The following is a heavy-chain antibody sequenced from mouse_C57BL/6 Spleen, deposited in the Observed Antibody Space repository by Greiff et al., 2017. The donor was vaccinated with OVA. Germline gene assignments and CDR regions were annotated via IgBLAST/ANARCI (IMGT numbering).Heavy chain of an antibody. J-gene: IGHJ3*01. Sequence: QGQLKQSGAELVRPGASVTLSCKASGYTFTDYEMHWVKQTPVHGLEWIGAIDPETGGTAYNQKFKGKAILTADKSSSTAYMELRSLTSEDSAVYYCTRSYDGYYDAWFAYWGQGTLVTVSA. V-gene: IGHV1-15*01. D-gene: IGHD2-3*01. CDR1: GYTFTDYE. CDR3: TRSYDGYYDAWFAY. CDR2: IDPETGGT.